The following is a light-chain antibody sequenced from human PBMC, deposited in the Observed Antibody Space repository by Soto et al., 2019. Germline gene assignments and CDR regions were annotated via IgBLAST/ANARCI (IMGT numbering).Light chain of an antibody. V-gene: IGKV1-5*03. J-gene: IGKJ4*01. CDR1: QSMSYW. CDR2: KAT. Sequence: DIQMTQSPSTLSAFVGDRVTITCRASQSMSYWLAWYQQKPGKAPKLLIYKATNLESGVPSRFSGSGSGTEFTLTISSLQPDDFATYYCQQYNNYWGLTFGGGTKVEIK. CDR3: QQYNNYWGLT.